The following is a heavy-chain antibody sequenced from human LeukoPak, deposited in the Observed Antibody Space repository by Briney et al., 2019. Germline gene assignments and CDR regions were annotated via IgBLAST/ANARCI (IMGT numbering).Heavy chain of an antibody. D-gene: IGHD1-26*01. CDR2: IKSDGSST. CDR1: GFIFSNYW. J-gene: IGHJ6*03. V-gene: IGHV3-74*01. Sequence: HPGGSLRLSCAASGFIFSNYWMHWVRQAPGKGLVWVSHIKSDGSSTRYADSVKGRFTISRDNAKNTLYLQMNSLSVEDTAVYYCARDPYSGNYGAYYYYYMDVWGKGTTVTISS. CDR3: ARDPYSGNYGAYYYYYMDV.